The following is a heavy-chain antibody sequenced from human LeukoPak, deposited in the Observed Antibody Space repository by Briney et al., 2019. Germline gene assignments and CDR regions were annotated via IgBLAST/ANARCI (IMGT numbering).Heavy chain of an antibody. CDR3: ARDLTTSSGYYYHYFDY. J-gene: IGHJ4*02. CDR2: INPNSGGT. D-gene: IGHD3-22*01. V-gene: IGHV1-2*06. CDR1: GYTFTGYY. Sequence: ASVKVSCKASGYTFTGYYMHWVRQAPGQGLEWMGRINPNSGGTNYAQKSQGRVTRTRDTSISTAYMELSRLRSDDTAVYYCARDLTTSSGYYYHYFDYWGQGTLVTVSS.